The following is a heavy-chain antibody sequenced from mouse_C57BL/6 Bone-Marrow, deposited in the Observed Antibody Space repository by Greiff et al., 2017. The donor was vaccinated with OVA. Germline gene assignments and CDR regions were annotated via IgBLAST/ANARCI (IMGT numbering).Heavy chain of an antibody. J-gene: IGHJ1*03. Sequence: EVKLVESGGGLVKPGGSLKLSCAASGFTFSDYGMHWVRQAPEKGLEWVAYISSGSSTIYYADTVKGRFTISRDNAKNTLFLQMTSLRSEDTAMYYCARSLRYWYFDVWGTGTTVTVSS. D-gene: IGHD1-1*01. CDR2: ISSGSSTI. V-gene: IGHV5-17*01. CDR1: GFTFSDYG. CDR3: ARSLRYWYFDV.